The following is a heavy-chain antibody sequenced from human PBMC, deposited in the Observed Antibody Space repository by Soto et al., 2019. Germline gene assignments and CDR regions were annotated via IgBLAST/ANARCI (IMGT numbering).Heavy chain of an antibody. CDR2: IMPIIGTA. J-gene: IGHJ4*02. V-gene: IGHV1-69*01. CDR1: GGTFSSHV. CDR3: ARDLEFRDGNISHLDH. D-gene: IGHD3-10*01. Sequence: QVQLVQSGAEVKKPGSSVKVSCKASGGTFSSHVFNWVRQAPGQGLEWMGGIMPIIGTANYAQKFQGRVTITADESTSTAYMELSSVRSEYTAVYYCARDLEFRDGNISHLDHWGQGTLVTVSS.